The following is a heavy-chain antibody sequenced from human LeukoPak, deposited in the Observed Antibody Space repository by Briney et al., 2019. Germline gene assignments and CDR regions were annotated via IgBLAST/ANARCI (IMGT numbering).Heavy chain of an antibody. V-gene: IGHV3-21*01. J-gene: IGHJ6*03. Sequence: GGSLRLSCAASGFTFCSYSMNWVRQAPGKGLEWVSSISSSSYIYYADSVKGRFTISRDNAKNSLYLQMNSLRAEDTAVYYCARADYRKDYYYYMDVWGKGTTVTVSS. CDR2: ISSSSYI. D-gene: IGHD4-11*01. CDR3: ARADYRKDYYYYMDV. CDR1: GFTFCSYS.